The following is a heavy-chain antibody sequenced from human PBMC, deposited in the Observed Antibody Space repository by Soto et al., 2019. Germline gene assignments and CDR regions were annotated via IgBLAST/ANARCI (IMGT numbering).Heavy chain of an antibody. J-gene: IGHJ5*02. CDR3: ARGGIPAQDWFDP. Sequence: QVQLQESGPGLVKPSETLSLTCTVSGGSISSHFWSWIRQPPGKGLERVAYIYYTGHPNYNPSLLSRVTVSLDTSKNQFSLKLNSVTAADTAVYYCARGGIPAQDWFDPWGQGTLVTVSS. CDR1: GGSISSHF. V-gene: IGHV4-59*11. D-gene: IGHD2-2*02. CDR2: IYYTGHP.